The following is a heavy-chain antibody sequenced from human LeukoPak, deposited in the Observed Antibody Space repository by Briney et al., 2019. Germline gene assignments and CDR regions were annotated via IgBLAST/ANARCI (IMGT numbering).Heavy chain of an antibody. CDR2: IYSGGST. CDR3: AREDYGYCSGGSCSAGWDY. J-gene: IGHJ4*02. Sequence: SGGSLRLSCAASGFTVSSNYMSWVRQAPGKGLEWVSVIYSGGSTYYADSVKGRFTISRDNSKNTLYLQMNSLRAEDTAVYYCAREDYGYCSGGSCSAGWDYWGQGTLVTVSS. V-gene: IGHV3-53*01. D-gene: IGHD2-15*01. CDR1: GFTVSSNY.